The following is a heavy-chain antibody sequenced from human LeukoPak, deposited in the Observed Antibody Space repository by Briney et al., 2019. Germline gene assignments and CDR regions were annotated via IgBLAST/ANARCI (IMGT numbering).Heavy chain of an antibody. CDR3: AREGSSSYGMDV. J-gene: IGHJ6*02. D-gene: IGHD2-15*01. CDR1: GGSVSSGDYY. V-gene: IGHV4-31*03. Sequence: TSETLSLTCTVSGGSVSSGDYYWSWIRQLPGKGLEWIGYIYYSGSTYYNPSLKSRLTISVDTSKNQFSLKLSSVTAADTAVYYCAREGSSSYGMDVWGQGTTVTVSS. CDR2: IYYSGST.